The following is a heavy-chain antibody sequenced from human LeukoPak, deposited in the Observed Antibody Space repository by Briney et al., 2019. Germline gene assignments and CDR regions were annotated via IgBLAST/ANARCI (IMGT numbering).Heavy chain of an antibody. D-gene: IGHD1-26*01. CDR2: INAGNGNT. V-gene: IGHV1-3*01. J-gene: IGHJ6*03. CDR3: ARSPGSSHPWYYYYYMDV. Sequence: GASVKVSCKASGYTFTSYAMHWVRQAPGQRLEWMGWINAGNGNTKYSQKFQGRVTITRNTSISTAYMELSSLRSEDTAVYYCARSPGSSHPWYYYYYMDVWGKGTTVTVSS. CDR1: GYTFTSYA.